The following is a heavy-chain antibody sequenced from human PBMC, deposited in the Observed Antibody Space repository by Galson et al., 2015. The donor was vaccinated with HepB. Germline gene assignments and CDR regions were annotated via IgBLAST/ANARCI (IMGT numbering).Heavy chain of an antibody. J-gene: IGHJ5*02. V-gene: IGHV3-11*01. D-gene: IGHD3-16*01. Sequence: SLRLSCAASGFTFTDYSMTWIRQAPGKRLEWVSYISGSGITTIFYAGSVKGRFTISRDNAKNSLYLQMTSLRAEDTAVYYCARATLGWFDPWGQGTLVTVSS. CDR3: ARATLGWFDP. CDR2: ISGSGITTI. CDR1: GFTFTDYS.